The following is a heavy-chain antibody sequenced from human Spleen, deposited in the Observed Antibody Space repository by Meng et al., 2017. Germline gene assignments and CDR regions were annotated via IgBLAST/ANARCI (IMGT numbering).Heavy chain of an antibody. V-gene: IGHV1-18*01. D-gene: IGHD3-22*01. CDR1: GYTFSTYG. Sequence: ASVKVSCKASGYTFSTYGISWVRQAPGQGLEWMGWIIPYNGNAKYAQKFQGRVTMTTDRSTSTGYMELRSLRSDDTAVYYCATVYNYYDSGGYYSFHYWGQGTLVTVSS. CDR2: IIPYNGNA. J-gene: IGHJ4*02. CDR3: ATVYNYYDSGGYYSFHY.